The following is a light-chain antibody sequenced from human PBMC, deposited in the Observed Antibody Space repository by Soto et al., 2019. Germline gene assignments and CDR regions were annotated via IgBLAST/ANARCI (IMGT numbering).Light chain of an antibody. J-gene: IGKJ1*01. Sequence: EIGVTQSPATPFLSPGEKATLSCRASQSVSSNLAWYQQKPGQAPRLLIYGASTRATGLPARFSGSGSGTEFTLTISSLQSEDFAVYYCHQYNNWPKTFGQGTKV. CDR1: QSVSSN. CDR3: HQYNNWPKT. CDR2: GAS. V-gene: IGKV3-15*01.